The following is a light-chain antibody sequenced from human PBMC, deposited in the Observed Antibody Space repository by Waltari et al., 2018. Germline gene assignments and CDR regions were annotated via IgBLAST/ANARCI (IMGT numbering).Light chain of an antibody. CDR2: WAS. Sequence: DIVMTQSPDPLAVSLGERATINCKSSQSVLYGATNKNYLAWYQQKPGQPPKLLIYWASTRQSGVPDRFSGSGSGTHFTLTITSLQAEDVAVYYCQQYYSTPPITFGQGTRLEIK. CDR1: QSVLYGATNKNY. J-gene: IGKJ5*01. V-gene: IGKV4-1*01. CDR3: QQYYSTPPIT.